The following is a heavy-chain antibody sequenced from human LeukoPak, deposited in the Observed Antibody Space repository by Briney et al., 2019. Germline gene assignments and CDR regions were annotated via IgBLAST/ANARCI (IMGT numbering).Heavy chain of an antibody. Sequence: SETLSLTCTVSGGSTSSSSYYWGWIRQPPGKGPEWIGSIYYSGSTYYNPSLKSRVTISVDTSKNQFSLKLSSVTAADTAVYYCARRLAVAGHSDYWGQGTLVTVSS. CDR2: IYYSGST. V-gene: IGHV4-39*01. CDR1: GGSTSSSSYY. J-gene: IGHJ4*02. D-gene: IGHD6-19*01. CDR3: ARRLAVAGHSDY.